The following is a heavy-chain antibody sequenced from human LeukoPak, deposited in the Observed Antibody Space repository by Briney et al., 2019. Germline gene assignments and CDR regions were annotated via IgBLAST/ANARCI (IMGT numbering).Heavy chain of an antibody. V-gene: IGHV6-1*01. CDR2: TYYRSKWYN. J-gene: IGHJ4*02. D-gene: IGHD6-19*01. CDR3: AREKGIAVAGTPFDY. Sequence: SQTLSPTCAISGDSVSSNSAAWNWIRQSPSRGLEWLGRTYYRSKWYNDYAVSVKSRITINPDTSKNQFSLQLNSVTPEDTAVYYCAREKGIAVAGTPFDYWGQGTLVTVSS. CDR1: GDSVSSNSAA.